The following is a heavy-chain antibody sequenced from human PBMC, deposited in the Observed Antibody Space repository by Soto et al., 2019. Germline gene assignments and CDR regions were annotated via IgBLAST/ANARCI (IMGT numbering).Heavy chain of an antibody. CDR2: IYTSGST. V-gene: IGHV4-4*07. D-gene: IGHD1-26*01. Sequence: ASETLSLTCTVSGGSIISYYWIWIRHPAGKGLEWIVRIYTSGSTNYNPSLKSRVTMSVDTSKNQFSLKLSSVTAADTAVYYCARLKMGYDAFDIWGQGTMVTVSS. CDR1: GGSIISYY. J-gene: IGHJ3*02. CDR3: ARLKMGYDAFDI.